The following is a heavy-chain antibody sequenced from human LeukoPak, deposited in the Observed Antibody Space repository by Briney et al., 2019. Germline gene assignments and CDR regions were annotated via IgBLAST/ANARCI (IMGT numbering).Heavy chain of an antibody. CDR1: GFTFSDYY. CDR3: ARDSPDYYDSSGYYYVGDY. D-gene: IGHD3-22*01. J-gene: IGHJ4*02. CDR2: ISSSGSTI. Sequence: GGSLRLSCAASGFTFSDYYMSWIRQAPGKGLEWVSYISSSGSTIYYADSVKGRFTISRDNAKNSLYLQMNSLRAEDTAVYYCARDSPDYYDSSGYYYVGDYWGQGTLVTVSS. V-gene: IGHV3-11*01.